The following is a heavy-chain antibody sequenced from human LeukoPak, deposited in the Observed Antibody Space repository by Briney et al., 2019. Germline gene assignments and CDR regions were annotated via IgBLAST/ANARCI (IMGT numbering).Heavy chain of an antibody. CDR3: AKGLQLWAPIDY. D-gene: IGHD5-18*01. Sequence: GRSLRLSCAASAFTFSSYGMHWVRQAPGKGLEWVAVISYDGSNKYYAASVKGRFTISRDNSKNTLYLQMNSLRGEDTAVYYCAKGLQLWAPIDYWGQGTLVTVSS. J-gene: IGHJ4*02. CDR1: AFTFSSYG. CDR2: ISYDGSNK. V-gene: IGHV3-30*18.